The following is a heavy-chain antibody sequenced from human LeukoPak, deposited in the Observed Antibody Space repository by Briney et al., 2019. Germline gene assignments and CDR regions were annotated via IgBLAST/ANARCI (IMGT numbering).Heavy chain of an antibody. J-gene: IGHJ4*02. V-gene: IGHV4-61*08. CDR1: GGSITSGGYF. D-gene: IGHD5-18*01. CDR3: ASGARGYSYGTMFY. Sequence: KPSETLSLTCTVSGGSITSGGYFWSWIRQHPGKGLECIGHISYSGSTYYNPSLKSRVTISVDTSKNQFSLKLSSVTAADTAVYYCASGARGYSYGTMFYWGQGTLVTVSS. CDR2: ISYSGST.